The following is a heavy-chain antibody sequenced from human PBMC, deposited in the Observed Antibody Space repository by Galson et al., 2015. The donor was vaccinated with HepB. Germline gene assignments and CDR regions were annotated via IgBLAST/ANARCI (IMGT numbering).Heavy chain of an antibody. Sequence: SLRLSCAASAFPFSNYAIHWVRQAPGKGLEYVSSISSNGDTTYYADSVKGRFTISRDNSKNTLYLQMSSLRTEDTALYYCVKDMEFLGIFDYWGQGVLVTVSS. CDR1: AFPFSNYA. V-gene: IGHV3-64D*06. D-gene: IGHD7-27*01. CDR3: VKDMEFLGIFDY. CDR2: ISSNGDTT. J-gene: IGHJ4*02.